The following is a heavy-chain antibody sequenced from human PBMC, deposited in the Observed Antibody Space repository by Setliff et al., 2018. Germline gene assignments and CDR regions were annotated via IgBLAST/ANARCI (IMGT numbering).Heavy chain of an antibody. V-gene: IGHV4-4*07. D-gene: IGHD5-18*01. CDR2: ISTSGST. J-gene: IGHJ4*02. CDR1: GGSISGYY. Sequence: SATLSLTCTVSGGSISGYYWSWIRRPAGKGLEWIGRISTSGSTNYNPSLKSRLTMSVDTSKNQFSLKVTSVTAADTAVYYCVRSMPDTANFDYWGQGTLVTVSS. CDR3: VRSMPDTANFDY.